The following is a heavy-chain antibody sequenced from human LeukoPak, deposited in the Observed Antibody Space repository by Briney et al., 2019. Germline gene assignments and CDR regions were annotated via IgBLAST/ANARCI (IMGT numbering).Heavy chain of an antibody. J-gene: IGHJ4*02. Sequence: SQTLSLTCTVSGGSISSGGYYWSWIRQHPGKGLEWIGYIYYSGSTYYNPSLKSRVTISVDTSKNQFSLKLSSVTAADTAVYYCARVAPIVATFDYWGQGTLVTVSS. CDR3: ARVAPIVATFDY. V-gene: IGHV4-31*03. D-gene: IGHD5-12*01. CDR1: GGSISSGGYY. CDR2: IYYSGST.